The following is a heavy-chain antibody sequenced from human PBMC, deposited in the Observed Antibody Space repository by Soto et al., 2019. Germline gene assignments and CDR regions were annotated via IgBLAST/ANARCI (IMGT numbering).Heavy chain of an antibody. CDR2: ISYDGSNK. J-gene: IGHJ4*02. D-gene: IGHD1-20*01. CDR1: GFTFSSYG. Sequence: PGGSLRLSCAASGFTFSSYGMHWVRQAPGKGLEWVAVISYDGSNKYYADSVKGRFTISRDNSKNTLYLQMNSLRAEDTAVYYCAKDQGTDYNWNHFDYWGQGTLVTVSS. CDR3: AKDQGTDYNWNHFDY. V-gene: IGHV3-30*18.